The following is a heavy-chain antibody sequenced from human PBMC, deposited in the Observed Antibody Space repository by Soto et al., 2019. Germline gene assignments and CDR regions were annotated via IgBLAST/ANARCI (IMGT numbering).Heavy chain of an antibody. V-gene: IGHV3-21*01. J-gene: IGHJ4*02. Sequence: EVQLVESGGGLVKPGGSLRLSCAASGFTFNTYTMNWVRQAPGKGLEWVSSISSRSIYIYYADSVTGRFTISRDDARNSLYLQMNSLRAEDTAVYFCVTSGGWYFDYWGQGTLVSVSS. CDR3: VTSGGWYFDY. CDR1: GFTFNTYT. CDR2: ISSRSIYI. D-gene: IGHD2-15*01.